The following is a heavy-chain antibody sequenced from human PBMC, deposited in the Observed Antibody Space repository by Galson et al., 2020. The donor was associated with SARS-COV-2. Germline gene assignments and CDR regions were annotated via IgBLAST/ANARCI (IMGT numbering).Heavy chain of an antibody. V-gene: IGHV3-33*01. J-gene: IGHJ4*02. D-gene: IGHD6-19*01. CDR2: IWYDGSNK. CDR3: ARESTPSGWYVGQPDY. Sequence: GGSLRLSCAASGFTFSSYGMHWVRQAPGKGLEWVAVIWYDGSNKYYADSVKGRFTISRDNSKNTLYLQMNSLRAEDTAVYYCARESTPSGWYVGQPDYWGQGTLVTVSS. CDR1: GFTFSSYG.